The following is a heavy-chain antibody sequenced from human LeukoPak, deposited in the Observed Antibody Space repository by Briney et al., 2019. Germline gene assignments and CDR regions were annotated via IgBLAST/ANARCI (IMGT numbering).Heavy chain of an antibody. CDR1: GFTFSSYA. Sequence: GGSLRLSCAASGFTFSSYAMSWVRQAPGKGLEWVSAISGSGGSTYHADSVKGRFTISRDNSKNTLYLQMNSLRAEDTAVYYCAKEGDSVVVAAADYWGQGTLVTVSS. D-gene: IGHD2-15*01. CDR2: ISGSGGST. J-gene: IGHJ4*02. CDR3: AKEGDSVVVAAADY. V-gene: IGHV3-23*01.